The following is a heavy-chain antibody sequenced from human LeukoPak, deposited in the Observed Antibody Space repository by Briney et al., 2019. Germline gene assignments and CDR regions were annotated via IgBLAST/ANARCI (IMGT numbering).Heavy chain of an antibody. V-gene: IGHV4-39*07. D-gene: IGHD1-14*01. CDR1: GGTVNSSTYF. CDR2: ISYSGAT. J-gene: IGHJ6*03. CDR3: ARDGFYYHYYMDV. Sequence: TSETLSRTGTLSGGTVNSSTYFWGWIRQPPGKGLEWIGSISYSGATYYNPSLKSRVSMSVHTSKNQFSLKLSSVTAADTACYYCARDGFYYHYYMDVWGEGTTVTVSS.